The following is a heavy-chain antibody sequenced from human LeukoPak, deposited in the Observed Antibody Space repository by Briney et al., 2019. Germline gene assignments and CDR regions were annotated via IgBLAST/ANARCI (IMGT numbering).Heavy chain of an antibody. CDR2: IRGSGGST. V-gene: IGHV3-23*01. D-gene: IGHD3-3*01. J-gene: IGHJ4*02. Sequence: PSETLSLTCTVSGGSISSYYWSWVRQAPGKGLEWVSAIRGSGGSTYYADSVKGRFTISRDNSKNTLYLQMNSLRAEDTAVYYCAKADARITIFGVVIIPRQYFDYWGQGTLVTVSS. CDR1: GGSISSYY. CDR3: AKADARITIFGVVIIPRQYFDY.